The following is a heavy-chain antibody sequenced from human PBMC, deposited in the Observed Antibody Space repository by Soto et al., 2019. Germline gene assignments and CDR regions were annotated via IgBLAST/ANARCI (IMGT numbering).Heavy chain of an antibody. J-gene: IGHJ4*01. Sequence: PSETLCRTCAVSGGSISSDYYWACIPQTPGKRLEWPGRIYHRGTTYYKPSLKSRVTISVDKSKNQFSLKLNSVTAADSAVYYCARTDNVGYYPYF. CDR2: IYHRGTT. V-gene: IGHV4-38-2*01. CDR1: GGSISSDYY. CDR3: ARTDNVGYYPYF. D-gene: IGHD3-3*01.